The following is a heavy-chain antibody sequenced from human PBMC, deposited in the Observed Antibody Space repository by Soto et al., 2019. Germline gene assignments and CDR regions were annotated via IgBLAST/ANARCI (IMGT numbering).Heavy chain of an antibody. Sequence: QVQLQESGPGLVKPSGTLSLTCAVSGGSISSSDWWSWVRQPPGKGLEWIGEIYHSGSTNYNPSLKSRVTISVDKSKNQFSLKLSSVTAADTAVYYCARVGQRAVAGILDWFDPWGQGTLVTVSS. CDR1: GGSISSSDW. D-gene: IGHD6-19*01. CDR2: IYHSGST. J-gene: IGHJ5*02. V-gene: IGHV4-4*02. CDR3: ARVGQRAVAGILDWFDP.